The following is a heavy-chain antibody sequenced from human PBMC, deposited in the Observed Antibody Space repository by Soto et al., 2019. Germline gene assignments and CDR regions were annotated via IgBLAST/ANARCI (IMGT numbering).Heavy chain of an antibody. CDR2: IIPIFGTA. V-gene: IGHV1-69*01. D-gene: IGHD3-3*01. Sequence: QVQLVQCGAEVKKPGSSVKVSCKASGGTFSSYTISWVRQAPGEGLEWMGGIIPIFGTANYAQKFQGRVTITADESTSTAFMELSSLRSEDTAVYYCARDMSDYDFWSDYRGWFDPWGQGTLVTVSS. CDR1: GGTFSSYT. CDR3: ARDMSDYDFWSDYRGWFDP. J-gene: IGHJ5*02.